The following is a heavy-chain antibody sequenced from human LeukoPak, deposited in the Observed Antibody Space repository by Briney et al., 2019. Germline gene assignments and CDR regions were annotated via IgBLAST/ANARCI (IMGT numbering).Heavy chain of an antibody. CDR1: GFTFGDYA. D-gene: IGHD3-10*01. CDR2: IRSKAYGGTA. CDR3: SRVAGVRGLPKYYYMDV. V-gene: IGHV3-49*04. Sequence: GGSLRLSCTASGFTFGDYAMSWVRQAPGKGLEWVGFIRSKAYGGTAEYAAPVKGRLTVARDDSKSITYLQMNSLKTEDTAVYYCSRVAGVRGLPKYYYMDVWGKGATVTVSS. J-gene: IGHJ6*03.